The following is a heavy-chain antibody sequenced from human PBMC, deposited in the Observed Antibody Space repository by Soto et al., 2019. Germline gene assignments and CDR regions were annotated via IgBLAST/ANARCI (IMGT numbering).Heavy chain of an antibody. D-gene: IGHD2-21*02. Sequence: PGESLKISCKGSGYSFTSYWISWVRQMPGKGLEWMGRIDPSDSYTNYSPSFQGHVTISADKSISTAYLQWSSLKASDTAMYYCARHGGDRWVDYFDYWGQGTLVTVLL. J-gene: IGHJ4*02. CDR1: GYSFTSYW. CDR2: IDPSDSYT. V-gene: IGHV5-10-1*01. CDR3: ARHGGDRWVDYFDY.